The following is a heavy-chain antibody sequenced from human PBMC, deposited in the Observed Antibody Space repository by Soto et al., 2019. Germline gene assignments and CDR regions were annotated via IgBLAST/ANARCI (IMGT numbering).Heavy chain of an antibody. CDR2: MNPNTGNS. D-gene: IGHD6-19*01. J-gene: IGHJ4*02. CDR3: ARRADTNGWNGFGAAKYYFDF. Sequence: GASVKVSCKGAGYTFTSYDIYWVRQATGQGLEWMGWMNPNTGNSGYAQKFQSRVTMTSNTSITTAHMELSSLRSEDTAVYYCARRADTNGWNGFGAAKYYFDFWGQGTLVTVSS. CDR1: GYTFTSYD. V-gene: IGHV1-8*01.